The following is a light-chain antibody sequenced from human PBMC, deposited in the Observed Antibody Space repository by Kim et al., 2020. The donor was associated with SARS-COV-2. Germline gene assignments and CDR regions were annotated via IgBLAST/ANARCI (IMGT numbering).Light chain of an antibody. CDR2: INN. Sequence: QSVLTQPPSASGTPGQTVTISCSGSSSNIGSDSVNWYQHLPGTTPKLLIYINNQRPSGVPDRFSGSKSGTSASLAISGLQSDDEADYYCAAWDVSLRGVVFGGGTKVTVL. J-gene: IGLJ2*01. CDR1: SSNIGSDS. V-gene: IGLV1-44*01. CDR3: AAWDVSLRGVV.